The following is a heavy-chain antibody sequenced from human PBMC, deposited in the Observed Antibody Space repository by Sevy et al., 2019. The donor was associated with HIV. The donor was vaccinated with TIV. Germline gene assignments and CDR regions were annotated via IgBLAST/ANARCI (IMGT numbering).Heavy chain of an antibody. D-gene: IGHD5-18*01. Sequence: GGSLRLSCVASDFIFSTYAMSWVRHAPGKGLEWVSGISGSGDSTYYANSVKGRFTISRDNSKNTLYLQMNSLRAEDTAVYYCRRGDTLDYWGQGTLVTVSS. V-gene: IGHV3-23*01. J-gene: IGHJ4*02. CDR2: ISGSGDST. CDR3: RRGDTLDY. CDR1: DFIFSTYA.